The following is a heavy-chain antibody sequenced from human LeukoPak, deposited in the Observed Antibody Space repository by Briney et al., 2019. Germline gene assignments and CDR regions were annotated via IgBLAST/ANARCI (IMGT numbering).Heavy chain of an antibody. Sequence: ASVKVSCKASGYTFTGYYMHWVRQAPGQGLEWMGWINPNSGGTNYAQKFQGRVTMTRDTSISTAYMELSRLRSDDTAVYYCARCAAKYNWFDPWGQGTLVTLSS. J-gene: IGHJ5*02. CDR3: ARCAAKYNWFDP. V-gene: IGHV1-2*02. CDR2: INPNSGGT. CDR1: GYTFTGYY. D-gene: IGHD6-25*01.